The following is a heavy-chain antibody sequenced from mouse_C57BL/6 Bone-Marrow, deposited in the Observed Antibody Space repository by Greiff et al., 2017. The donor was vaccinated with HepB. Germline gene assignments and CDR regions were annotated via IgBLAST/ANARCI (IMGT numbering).Heavy chain of an antibody. V-gene: IGHV1-4*01. CDR1: GYTFTSYT. D-gene: IGHD1-1*01. J-gene: IGHJ2*01. CDR3: ARNYYGSSYRYYFDY. CDR2: INPSSGYT. Sequence: VKLMESGAELARPGASVKMSCKASGYTFTSYTMHWVKQRPGQGLEWIGYINPSSGYTKYNQKFKDKATLTADKSSSTAYMQLSSLTSEDSAVYYCARNYYGSSYRYYFDYWGQGTTLTVSS.